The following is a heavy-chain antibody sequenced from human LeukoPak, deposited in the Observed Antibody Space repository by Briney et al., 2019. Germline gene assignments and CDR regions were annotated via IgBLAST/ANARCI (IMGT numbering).Heavy chain of an antibody. D-gene: IGHD2/OR15-2a*01. CDR1: GFTFTTYW. V-gene: IGHV3-7*01. CDR3: ARDFYDGFALDY. CDR2: IKQDGSEK. J-gene: IGHJ4*02. Sequence: GGSLRLSCAASGFTFTTYWMGWVRQAPGKGLEWVANIKQDGSEKYYVDSVKGRFTISRDNARNSLYLQMDNLRAEDTGVYYCARDFYDGFALDYWGQGTLVTVSS.